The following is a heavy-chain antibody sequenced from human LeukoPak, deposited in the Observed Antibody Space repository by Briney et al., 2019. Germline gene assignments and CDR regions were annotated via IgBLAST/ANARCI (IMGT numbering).Heavy chain of an antibody. Sequence: SETLSLTCAVYGGSFSGYYWSWIRQPPGKRLEWIGEINHSGSTNYNPSLKSRVTISVDTSKNQFSLKLSSVTAADTAVYYCARGVRKYYDFWSGYYANWFDPWGQGTLVAVSS. CDR1: GGSFSGYY. V-gene: IGHV4-34*01. D-gene: IGHD3-3*01. CDR2: INHSGST. J-gene: IGHJ5*02. CDR3: ARGVRKYYDFWSGYYANWFDP.